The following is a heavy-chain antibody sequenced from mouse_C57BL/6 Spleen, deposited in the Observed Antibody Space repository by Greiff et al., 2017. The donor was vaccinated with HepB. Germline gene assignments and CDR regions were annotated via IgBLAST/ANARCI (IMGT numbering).Heavy chain of an antibody. CDR1: GYTFTSYW. D-gene: IGHD2-2*01. V-gene: IGHV1-59*01. CDR3: GRGYGYWYFDV. CDR2: IDPSDSYT. J-gene: IGHJ1*03. Sequence: VQLQQSGAGLVRPGTSVKLSCKASGYTFTSYWMHWVKQRPGQGLEWIGVIDPSDSYTNYNQKFKGKATLTVDTSSSTAYMQLSSLTSEDSAVYYCGRGYGYWYFDVWGTGTTVTVSS.